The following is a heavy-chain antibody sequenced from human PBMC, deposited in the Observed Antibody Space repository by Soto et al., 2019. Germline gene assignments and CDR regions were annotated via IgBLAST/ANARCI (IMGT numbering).Heavy chain of an antibody. Sequence: PGGSLRLSCAASGFTFSSYAMHWVRQAPGKGLEWVAVISYDGSNKYYADSVKGRFTISRDNSKNTLYLQMNSLRAEDTAVYYCARGVVGRTIFGVVIMGSVGMDVWGQGTTVTVSS. D-gene: IGHD3-3*01. J-gene: IGHJ6*02. V-gene: IGHV3-30-3*01. CDR1: GFTFSSYA. CDR2: ISYDGSNK. CDR3: ARGVVGRTIFGVVIMGSVGMDV.